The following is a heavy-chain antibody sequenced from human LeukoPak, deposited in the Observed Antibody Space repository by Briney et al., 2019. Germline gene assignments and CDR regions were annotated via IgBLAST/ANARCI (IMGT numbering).Heavy chain of an antibody. V-gene: IGHV3-74*03. D-gene: IGHD6-6*01. Sequence: GGSLRLSCAASGFTFSNYWIHWVRQAPGKGLVWVSRIDNAGSITTYADSVKGRFTISRDNAENTLYLQMNSLRVEDTAVYYCARTSGESTAALRAPFDYWGQGTLATVSS. J-gene: IGHJ4*02. CDR2: IDNAGSIT. CDR3: ARTSGESTAALRAPFDY. CDR1: GFTFSNYW.